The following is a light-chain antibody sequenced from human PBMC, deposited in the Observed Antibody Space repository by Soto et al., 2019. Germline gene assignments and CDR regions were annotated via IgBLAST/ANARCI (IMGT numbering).Light chain of an antibody. J-gene: IGKJ4*01. CDR2: EAS. CDR1: QYITHW. Sequence: DTQMTQAPSTLSASVGDRVTITCRASQYITHWLAWYQQRPGKAPKLLIYEASSLQSGVPSRFSGSGSGTDFTLTISSLQPEDFATYYCQQSSSTPLTFGGGTKVDIK. V-gene: IGKV1-5*03. CDR3: QQSSSTPLT.